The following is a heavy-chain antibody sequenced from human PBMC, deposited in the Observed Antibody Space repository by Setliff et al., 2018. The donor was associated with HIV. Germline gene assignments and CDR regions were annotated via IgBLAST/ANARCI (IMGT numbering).Heavy chain of an antibody. CDR3: ARDRHSSGLGSYGP. V-gene: IGHV4-34*01. CDR1: GGSFSGYY. J-gene: IGHJ5*02. Sequence: PSETLSLTCAVYGGSFSGYYWSWIRQPPGKGLEWIGEINHSGTTNYNPSLKSRVTMSVDTSKNQFSLKLTSVTAADTAVYYCARDRHSSGLGSYGPWGPGTLVTVSS. CDR2: INHSGTT. D-gene: IGHD3-10*01.